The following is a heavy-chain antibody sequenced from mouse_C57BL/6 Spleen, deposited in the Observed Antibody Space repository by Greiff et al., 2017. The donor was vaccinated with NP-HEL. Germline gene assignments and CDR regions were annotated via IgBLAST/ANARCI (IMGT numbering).Heavy chain of an antibody. CDR3: TTKHYGSSYAWFAY. CDR1: GFNIKDDY. D-gene: IGHD1-1*01. CDR2: IDPENGDT. Sequence: VQLQQSGAVLVRPGASVKLSCTASGFNIKDDYMHWVKQRPEQGLEWIGWIDPENGDTEYASKFQGKATLTADTSSNKAYLQLSCLTSENTAVYYCTTKHYGSSYAWFAYWGQGTLVTVSA. J-gene: IGHJ3*01. V-gene: IGHV14-4*01.